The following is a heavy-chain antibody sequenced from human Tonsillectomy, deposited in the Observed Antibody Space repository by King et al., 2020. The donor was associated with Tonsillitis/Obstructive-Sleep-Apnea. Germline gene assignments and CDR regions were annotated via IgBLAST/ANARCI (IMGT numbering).Heavy chain of an antibody. Sequence: VQLVQSGAEVKKPGASVKVSCKASGYTFPNYGISWVRQAPGQGLEWMGWISAYNGHTNYAQKLQGRLTMTTDTSTSTAYLELRSLRSDDTAVYYCANDSMSHYYDSSGYYTFNYWGQGTLVTVSS. V-gene: IGHV1-18*01. J-gene: IGHJ4*02. D-gene: IGHD3-22*01. CDR1: GYTFPNYG. CDR2: ISAYNGHT. CDR3: ANDSMSHYYDSSGYYTFNY.